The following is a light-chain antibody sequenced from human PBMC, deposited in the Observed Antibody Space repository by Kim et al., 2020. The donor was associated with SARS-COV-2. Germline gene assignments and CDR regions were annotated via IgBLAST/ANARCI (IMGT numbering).Light chain of an antibody. J-gene: IGLJ3*02. CDR1: SDDVGSYNL. V-gene: IGLV2-23*02. Sequence: GQSITISCSGTSDDVGSYNLVSWYQQHPGKAPKLIISEVGKRPSGVSDRFSGSKSDTTASLTISGLQADDEADYHCCSYAGGNTWVFGGGTQLTVL. CDR3: CSYAGGNTWV. CDR2: EVG.